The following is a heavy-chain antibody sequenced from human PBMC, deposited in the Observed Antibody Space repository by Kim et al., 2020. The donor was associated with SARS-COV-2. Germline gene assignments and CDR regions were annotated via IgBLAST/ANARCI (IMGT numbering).Heavy chain of an antibody. Sequence: NYNPSLKSRVTISVDTSKKQFSLKLSSVTATDTAVYYCARHSAGGDYFDYWGQGTLVTVSS. D-gene: IGHD3-10*01. CDR3: ARHSAGGDYFDY. V-gene: IGHV4-59*08. J-gene: IGHJ4*02.